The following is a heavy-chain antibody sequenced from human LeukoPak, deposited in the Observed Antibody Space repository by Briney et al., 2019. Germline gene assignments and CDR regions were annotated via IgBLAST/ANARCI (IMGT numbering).Heavy chain of an antibody. CDR1: GFTFSSYE. CDR2: ISSSGSTI. D-gene: IGHD3-22*01. J-gene: IGHJ4*02. V-gene: IGHV3-48*03. Sequence: QSGGSLRLSWAASGFTFSSYEMNWVRQAPGKGLEWVSYISSSGSTIYYADSVKGRLTISRDNAKNSLYLQMNSLRAEDTAVYYCARDPPAYYYDSSGYTVDWGQGTLVTVSS. CDR3: ARDPPAYYYDSSGYTVD.